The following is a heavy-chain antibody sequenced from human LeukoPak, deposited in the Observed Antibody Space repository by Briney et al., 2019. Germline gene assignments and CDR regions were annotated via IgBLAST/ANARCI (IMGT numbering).Heavy chain of an antibody. Sequence: GASVKVSCKASGYTFTNYYIHWVRQAPGQGLEWMGIINPSGGTTRCAQKFQGRVTMTRDTSTSTVYMELSSLRSEDTAVYYCARGPYITMIGPDAFDIWGQGTMVTVSS. CDR2: INPSGGTT. CDR1: GYTFTNYY. V-gene: IGHV1-46*01. J-gene: IGHJ3*02. D-gene: IGHD3-22*01. CDR3: ARGPYITMIGPDAFDI.